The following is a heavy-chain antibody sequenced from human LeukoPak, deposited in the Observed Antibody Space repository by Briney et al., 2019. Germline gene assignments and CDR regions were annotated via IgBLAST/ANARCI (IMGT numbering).Heavy chain of an antibody. CDR2: IYTSGST. Sequence: SETLSLTCSVSGDSISYFYWSWIRQAAGKGLDWIGRIYTSGSTNYNPSLKSRVTMSVDTSKNQFSLKLSSVTAADTAVYYCARGTYGSGSYYKDLLFDYWGQGTLVTVSS. CDR1: GDSISYFY. V-gene: IGHV4-4*07. CDR3: ARGTYGSGSYYKDLLFDY. D-gene: IGHD3-10*01. J-gene: IGHJ4*02.